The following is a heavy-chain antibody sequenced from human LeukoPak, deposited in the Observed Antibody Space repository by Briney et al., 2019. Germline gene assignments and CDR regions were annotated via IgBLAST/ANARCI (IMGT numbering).Heavy chain of an antibody. CDR1: GGSMTGYY. D-gene: IGHD2-8*01. V-gene: IGHV4-4*07. J-gene: IGHJ3*02. Sequence: PSETLSLTCTVSGGSMTGYYWSWIRQPAGKGLEWIGRIYSSGSTNYNPSLKSRLTMSVDTSKNQFSLKLSSVTAADTALYYCASRQYETAFDIWGQGTMVTVS. CDR2: IYSSGST. CDR3: ASRQYETAFDI.